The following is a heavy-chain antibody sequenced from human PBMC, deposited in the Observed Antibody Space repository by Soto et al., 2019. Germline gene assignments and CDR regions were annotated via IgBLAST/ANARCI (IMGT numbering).Heavy chain of an antibody. Sequence: QVQLQQSGPVLVKPSQTLSLTCAISGDSVSSNSAVWNWIRQSPARGLEWLGRTYYRSIWQNAYELSGKSRMTINPDASKNQFALQLNSVTPEDTAMYYCARLVGNSWLDHWGQGTLVTVSS. CDR3: ARLVGNSWLDH. CDR1: GDSVSSNSAV. CDR2: TYYRSIWQN. J-gene: IGHJ5*02. D-gene: IGHD6-6*01. V-gene: IGHV6-1*01.